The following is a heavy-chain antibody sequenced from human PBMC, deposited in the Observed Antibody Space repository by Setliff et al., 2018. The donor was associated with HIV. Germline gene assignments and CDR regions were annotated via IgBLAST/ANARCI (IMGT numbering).Heavy chain of an antibody. CDR2: IYYSGTT. Sequence: ETLSLTCNVSGFSFRNSFYNWGWIRQPPGKGLEWIGTIYYSGTTYYNPSLKSRVTMTIDTSQNQFSLRLTSVTATDTAVYYCARHRYSSSINWFDPWGQGTLVTVSS. CDR3: ARHRYSSSINWFDP. D-gene: IGHD6-13*01. V-gene: IGHV4-39*01. CDR1: GFSFRNSFYN. J-gene: IGHJ5*02.